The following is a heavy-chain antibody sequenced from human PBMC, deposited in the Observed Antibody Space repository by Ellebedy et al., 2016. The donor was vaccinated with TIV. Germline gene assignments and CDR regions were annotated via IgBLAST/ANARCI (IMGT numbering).Heavy chain of an antibody. CDR3: ARAKDCSSGTCYTRGFDY. Sequence: AASVKVSCKASGYMFSSHGISWVRQAPGQGLEWMGWINSGSGNPDYAQNLQGRVTMTTDTSTTTAYMELRSLRSDDTAVYYCARAKDCSSGTCYTRGFDYWGLGTLVTVSS. V-gene: IGHV1-18*01. CDR1: GYMFSSHG. CDR2: INSGSGNP. J-gene: IGHJ4*02. D-gene: IGHD2-15*01.